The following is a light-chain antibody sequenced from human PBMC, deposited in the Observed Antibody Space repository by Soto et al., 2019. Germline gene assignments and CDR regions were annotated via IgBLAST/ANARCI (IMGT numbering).Light chain of an antibody. J-gene: IGKJ2*01. CDR1: QSVSSN. CDR2: GAS. V-gene: IGKV3-15*01. Sequence: EIVMTQSPATLSVSPGERATLSCRASQSVSSNLAWYQQKRGQAPRLLIYGASTRDTGIPARFSGSGSGTEFTLPISSLQSEDFAVYYCQQYNNWPLYTFGQGTKLEIK. CDR3: QQYNNWPLYT.